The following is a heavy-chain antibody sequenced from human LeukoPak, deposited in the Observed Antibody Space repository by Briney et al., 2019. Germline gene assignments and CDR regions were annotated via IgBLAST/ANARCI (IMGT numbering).Heavy chain of an antibody. V-gene: IGHV3-66*01. D-gene: IGHD2-21*02. CDR3: ARDGIAYCGGDCYSYYGMDV. Sequence: GGSLRLSCAASGFTVSSNYMSWVRQAPGKGLEWVSVIYSGGSTYYADSVKGRFTISRDNSKNTLYLQMNSLRAEDTAVYYCARDGIAYCGGDCYSYYGMDVWGQGTTVTVSS. J-gene: IGHJ6*02. CDR2: IYSGGST. CDR1: GFTVSSNY.